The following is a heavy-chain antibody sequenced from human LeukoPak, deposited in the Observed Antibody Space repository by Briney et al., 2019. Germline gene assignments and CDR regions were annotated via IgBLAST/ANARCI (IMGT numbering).Heavy chain of an antibody. CDR1: GYTFSTYG. Sequence: ASGKVSCKASGYTFSTYGISWVRQAPGQGLEWMGWISAYKGNTYYAQKLQGRVTMTTDTSTSTAYMELRSLRSDDTAIYYCARDLYYCGSGSYYDVFDVWGQGTMVTVSS. CDR3: ARDLYYCGSGSYYDVFDV. J-gene: IGHJ3*01. CDR2: ISAYKGNT. V-gene: IGHV1-18*01. D-gene: IGHD3-10*01.